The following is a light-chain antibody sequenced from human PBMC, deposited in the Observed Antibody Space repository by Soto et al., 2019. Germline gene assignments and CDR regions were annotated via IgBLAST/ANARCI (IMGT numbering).Light chain of an antibody. CDR3: QQYNNWPKLT. J-gene: IGKJ4*01. V-gene: IGKV3-15*01. CDR1: QSVSSN. CDR2: DAS. Sequence: EIVMTQSPATLSVSPGERATLSRRASQSVSSNLAWYQQKPGQAPRLLIYDASTRATGVPGRFSGRGSRTEFTLSISSLQSEDFAVYYCQQYNNWPKLTFGG.